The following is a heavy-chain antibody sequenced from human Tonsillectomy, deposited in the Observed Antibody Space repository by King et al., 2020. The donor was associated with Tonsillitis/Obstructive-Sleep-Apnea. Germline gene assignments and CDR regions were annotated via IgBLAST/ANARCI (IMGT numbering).Heavy chain of an antibody. D-gene: IGHD6-19*01. V-gene: IGHV4-39*01. CDR3: ARRQFRWYFDL. CDR2: IYYSGIT. Sequence: MQLQESGPGLVKPSETLSLTCTVSGGSISTSSYYWGWIRQPPGKGLEWIGSIYYSGITYYNPSLKSRVTISVDTSKNQFSLRLSSVTAADTAMYYCARRQFRWYFDLWGRGTLVTVSS. J-gene: IGHJ2*01. CDR1: GGSISTSSYY.